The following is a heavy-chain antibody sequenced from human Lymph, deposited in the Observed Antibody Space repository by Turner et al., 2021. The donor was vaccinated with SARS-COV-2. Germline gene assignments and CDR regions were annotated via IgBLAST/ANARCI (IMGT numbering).Heavy chain of an antibody. Sequence: VQLVESGGGVVLPGRALRVSCVASGFTLSNYAMHWVRQAPGKGLEWVAVISYDRSNKYYADSVKGRFTISRDNSKNTLYLQMNSLRAEDTAVYYCASNFWSAYRLDYWGQGTLVTVSS. CDR1: GFTLSNYA. D-gene: IGHD3-3*01. CDR2: ISYDRSNK. V-gene: IGHV3-30-3*01. J-gene: IGHJ4*02. CDR3: ASNFWSAYRLDY.